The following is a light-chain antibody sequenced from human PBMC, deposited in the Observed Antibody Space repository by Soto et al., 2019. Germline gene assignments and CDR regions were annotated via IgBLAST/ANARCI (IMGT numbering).Light chain of an antibody. CDR2: LNSDGSH. CDR3: QTWGTGIHVV. CDR1: SGHSSYV. V-gene: IGLV4-69*01. J-gene: IGLJ2*01. Sequence: QTVVTQSPSASASLGASVKLTCTLSSGHSSYVIAWHQQQPEKGPRYLMKLNSDGSHSKGDGIPDRFSGSSSGAERYLTISSLQSEDEADYYCQTWGTGIHVVFGGGTKLTVL.